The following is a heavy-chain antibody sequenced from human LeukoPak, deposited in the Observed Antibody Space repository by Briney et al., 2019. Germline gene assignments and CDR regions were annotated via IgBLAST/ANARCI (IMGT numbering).Heavy chain of an antibody. Sequence: KTSETLSLTCTVSGGSISSSSYYWGWIRQPPGKGLEWIGSIYYSGSTYYNPSLKSRVTISVDTSKNLFSLKLSSVTAADTAVYYCARLKAYGDWTFDYWGQGTLVTVSS. CDR3: ARLKAYGDWTFDY. CDR2: IYYSGST. V-gene: IGHV4-39*01. J-gene: IGHJ4*02. CDR1: GGSISSSSYY. D-gene: IGHD4-17*01.